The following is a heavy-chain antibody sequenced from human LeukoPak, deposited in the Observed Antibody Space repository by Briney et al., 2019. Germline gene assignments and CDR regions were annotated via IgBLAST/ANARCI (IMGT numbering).Heavy chain of an antibody. J-gene: IGHJ6*03. Sequence: GGSLRLSCAASGFTVSSNEMSWVRQAPGKGLEWVSSISGGSTYYADSRKGRFTISRDNSKNTLYLQMNSLRAEDTAVYYCARQEGGYKSYYYYYMDVWGKGTTATVSS. CDR1: GFTVSSNE. CDR3: ARQEGGYKSYYYYYMDV. CDR2: ISGGST. V-gene: IGHV3-38-3*01. D-gene: IGHD5-24*01.